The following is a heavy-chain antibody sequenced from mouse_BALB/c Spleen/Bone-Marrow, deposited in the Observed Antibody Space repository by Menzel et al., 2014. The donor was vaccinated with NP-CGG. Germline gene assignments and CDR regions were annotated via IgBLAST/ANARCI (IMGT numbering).Heavy chain of an antibody. CDR1: GFDFSRYW. Sequence: VQLQQPGGGLVQPGGSLKLSCAASGFDFSRYWMSWVRQAPGKGLEWIGEINPDSSTINYTPSLKDKFIISRDNAKNTLYLQMSKVRSEDTALYYCARLYYYGLQDYWGQGTTLTVSS. D-gene: IGHD1-1*01. J-gene: IGHJ2*01. CDR2: INPDSSTI. V-gene: IGHV4-1*02. CDR3: ARLYYYGLQDY.